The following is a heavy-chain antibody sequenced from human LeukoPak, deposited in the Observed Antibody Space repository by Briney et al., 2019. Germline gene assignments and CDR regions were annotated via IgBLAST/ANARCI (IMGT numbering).Heavy chain of an antibody. CDR1: GFTFSSYA. Sequence: GGSLRLSCAASGFTFSSYAMSWVRQAPGKGLEWVSGISDSGSSTYYADSVNGRFTISRDNSKNTLYLEMNSLRAEDTALYYCVKVATLDDWGQGTLVTVSS. J-gene: IGHJ4*02. V-gene: IGHV3-23*01. CDR2: ISDSGSST. CDR3: VKVATLDD. D-gene: IGHD2-15*01.